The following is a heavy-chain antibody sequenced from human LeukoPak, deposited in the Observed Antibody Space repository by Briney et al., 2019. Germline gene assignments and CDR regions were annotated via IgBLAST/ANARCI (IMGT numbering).Heavy chain of an antibody. CDR1: GFTFSSYW. Sequence: GGSLRLSCAASGFTFSSYWMGWVRQAPGKRLEWVADMNIDGSEKYYADSAKGRFTISRDNARNSVYLQMNSLRVEDTAVYYCARDPVEWELLLDYWGQGTLVTVSS. V-gene: IGHV3-7*01. D-gene: IGHD1-26*01. CDR2: MNIDGSEK. CDR3: ARDPVEWELLLDY. J-gene: IGHJ4*02.